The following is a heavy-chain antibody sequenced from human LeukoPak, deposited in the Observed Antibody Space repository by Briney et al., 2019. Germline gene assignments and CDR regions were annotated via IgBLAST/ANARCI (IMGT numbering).Heavy chain of an antibody. D-gene: IGHD6-13*01. CDR1: GFTFSTYG. V-gene: IGHV3-23*01. J-gene: IGHJ4*02. Sequence: GGSLRLSCAASGFTFSTYGMTWVRQAPGKGLEWVSSITDSGGSTYYADSVKGRFTIFRDNPKNTLYVQMNSLRAEDTAIYYCATTAAAGQLDYWGQGTLVTVSS. CDR3: ATTAAAGQLDY. CDR2: ITDSGGST.